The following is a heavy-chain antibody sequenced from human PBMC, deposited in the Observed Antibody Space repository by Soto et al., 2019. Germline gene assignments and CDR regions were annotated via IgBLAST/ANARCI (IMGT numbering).Heavy chain of an antibody. CDR3: ARLLTEGATFREDAFDI. D-gene: IGHD1-26*01. CDR2: ISTFNGKT. CDR1: RYTFTSHG. Sequence: QVELMQSGGEVKRPGASVKVSCKSSRYTFTSHGISWLRQAPGQGLEWMGWISTFNGKTDSAQKFQGRVTMTADTSTNTAYMELRSLRSDDTAVYYCARLLTEGATFREDAFDIWGQGTKVTVSS. J-gene: IGHJ3*02. V-gene: IGHV1-18*01.